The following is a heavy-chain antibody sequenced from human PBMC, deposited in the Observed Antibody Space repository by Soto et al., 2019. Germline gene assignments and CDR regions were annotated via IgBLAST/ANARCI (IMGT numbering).Heavy chain of an antibody. CDR2: IYYSGST. J-gene: IGHJ4*02. V-gene: IGHV4-59*01. CDR1: GGSISSYY. CDR3: ARSRAKKEMSIDY. Sequence: PSETLSLTCTVSGGSISSYYWSWIRQPPGKGLEWIGYIYYSGSTNYNPSLKSRVTISVDTSKNQFSLKLSSVTAADTAVYYCARSRAKKEMSIDYWGQGTLVTVSS.